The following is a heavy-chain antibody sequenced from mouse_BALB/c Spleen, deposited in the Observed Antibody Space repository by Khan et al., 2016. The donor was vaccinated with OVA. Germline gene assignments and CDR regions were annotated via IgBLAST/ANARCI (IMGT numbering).Heavy chain of an antibody. J-gene: IGHJ1*01. CDR2: IYYSGTV. D-gene: IGHD1-1*01. CDR3: ARGYGSLYWYFDV. V-gene: IGHV3-5*02. Sequence: EVKVVESGPGLVKPSQTVSLTCTVTGISITSGNYRWSWIRQFPGNKLEWIGNIYYSGTVTYNPYLTSRTTITRDTSKNQFFLEMNSLTAEDTATDYCARGYGSLYWYFDVWGAGTTVTVSS. CDR1: GISITSGNYR.